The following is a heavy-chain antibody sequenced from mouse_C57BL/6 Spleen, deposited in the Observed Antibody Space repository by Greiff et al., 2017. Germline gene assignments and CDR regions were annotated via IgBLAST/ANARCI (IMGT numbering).Heavy chain of an antibody. V-gene: IGHV1-82*01. J-gene: IGHJ1*03. Sequence: QVQLQQSGPELVKPGASVKISCKASGYAFSSSWMNWVKQRPGKGLEWIGRSYPGDGDINYNGKFKGKATLTADKSSSTAYMQLSSLTSEDSAVYVCARLGLGWYFDVWGTGTTVTVSS. CDR1: GYAFSSSW. CDR2: SYPGDGDI. CDR3: ARLGLGWYFDV. D-gene: IGHD4-1*01.